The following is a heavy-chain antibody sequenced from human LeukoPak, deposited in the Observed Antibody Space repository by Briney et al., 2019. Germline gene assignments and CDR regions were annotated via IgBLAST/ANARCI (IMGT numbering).Heavy chain of an antibody. D-gene: IGHD3-22*01. CDR1: GYTFTSYD. CDR2: MNPNSGNT. J-gene: IGHJ5*02. V-gene: IGHV1-8*01. CDR3: ARMYYYDTSDPNWFDP. Sequence: ASVKVSCKASGYTFTSYDINWVRQATGQGLEWMGWMNPNSGNTGYAQKFQDRVTMTRNTSISTAYMEVSSLRSEDTAVYYCARMYYYDTSDPNWFDPWGQGTLVTVSS.